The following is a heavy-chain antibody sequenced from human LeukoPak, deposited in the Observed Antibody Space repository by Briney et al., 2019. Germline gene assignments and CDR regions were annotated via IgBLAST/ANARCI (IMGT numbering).Heavy chain of an antibody. CDR1: GYSISSGYY. CDR2: IYHSGGT. V-gene: IGHV4-38-2*02. Sequence: SETQSLTCAVSGYSISSGYYWGWFRQPPGKGLEWIGSIYHSGGTYYNPSLKSRVTISVDTSKNQFSLKLSSVTAADTAVYYCAREGCSGGSCYSYYYYYYYMGVWGKVATVTVSS. CDR3: AREGCSGGSCYSYYYYYYYMGV. D-gene: IGHD2-15*01. J-gene: IGHJ6*03.